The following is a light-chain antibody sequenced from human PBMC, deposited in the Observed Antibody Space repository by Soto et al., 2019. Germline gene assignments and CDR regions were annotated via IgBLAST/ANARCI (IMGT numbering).Light chain of an antibody. CDR2: DAS. J-gene: IGKJ5*01. CDR1: QGIGSA. Sequence: AIQLTQSPSSLSASVGDRVTITCRASQGIGSALAWYQQKPGKAPKLLIYDASSLESGVPSRFSGTGSGTDFTLTISSLQPEDFATYFCQQFNNYPPTFGQGTRLEIK. CDR3: QQFNNYPPT. V-gene: IGKV1D-13*01.